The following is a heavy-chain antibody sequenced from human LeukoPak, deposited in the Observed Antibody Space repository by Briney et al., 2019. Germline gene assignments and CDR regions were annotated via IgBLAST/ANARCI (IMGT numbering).Heavy chain of an antibody. V-gene: IGHV3-23*01. CDR2: ISGSTGST. Sequence: GGSLRLSCAASGFTFSSFAMSWVRQAPGEGLEWVSAISGSTGSTYYADSVKGRFTISRDNFKNTLYLQINSLRAEDTAVYYCAKDLRGYFYGYFEGAFDIWGQGTMVTVSS. CDR1: GFTFSSFA. D-gene: IGHD5-18*01. CDR3: AKDLRGYFYGYFEGAFDI. J-gene: IGHJ3*02.